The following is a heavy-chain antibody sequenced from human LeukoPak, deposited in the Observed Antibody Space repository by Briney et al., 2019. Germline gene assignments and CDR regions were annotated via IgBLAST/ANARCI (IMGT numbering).Heavy chain of an antibody. V-gene: IGHV1-2*02. D-gene: IGHD3-3*01. J-gene: IGHJ5*02. CDR2: INPNSGGT. Sequence: ASVKVSCKASGYTFTGYYMHWVRQAPGQGLEWMGCINPNSGGTNYAQKFQGRVTMTRDTSITTAYMELSSLRSDDTAVYYCARDAQRFLEWLLYGGNWFDPWGQGTLVTVSS. CDR3: ARDAQRFLEWLLYGGNWFDP. CDR1: GYTFTGYY.